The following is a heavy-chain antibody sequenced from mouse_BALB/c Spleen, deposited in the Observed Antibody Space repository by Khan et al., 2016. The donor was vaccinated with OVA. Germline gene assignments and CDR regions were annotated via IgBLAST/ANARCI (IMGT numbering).Heavy chain of an antibody. Sequence: VQLQESGAELMKPVASVKISCKATGYTVSSYWIEWIKQRPGHGLEWIGEILPGSGSSKYNEKFKGKATFTEDTSSNTAYMQLSSLTSEDSAVYYCARQFTGGAMDFGGQGTSVTVSS. CDR3: ARQFTGGAMDF. J-gene: IGHJ4*01. CDR1: GYTVSSYW. CDR2: ILPGSGSS. V-gene: IGHV1-9*01.